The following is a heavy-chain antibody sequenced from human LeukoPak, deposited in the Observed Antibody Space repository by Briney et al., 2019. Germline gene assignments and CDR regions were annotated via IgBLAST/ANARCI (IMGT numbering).Heavy chain of an antibody. CDR3: AAKEGTQSDFDY. J-gene: IGHJ4*02. CDR2: ISSSGSTV. D-gene: IGHD1-14*01. CDR1: GFTFSSYA. V-gene: IGHV3-48*03. Sequence: PGGSLRLSCAASGFTFSSYAMSWVRQAPGKGLEWVSYISSSGSTVYYPDSVKGRFSISRDNAKNSLSLHMNSLRAEDTAVYFCAAKEGTQSDFDYWGQGTLVTVSS.